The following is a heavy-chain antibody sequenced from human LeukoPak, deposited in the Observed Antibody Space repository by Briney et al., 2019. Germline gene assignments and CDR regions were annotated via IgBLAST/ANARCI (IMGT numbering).Heavy chain of an antibody. CDR1: GFTFSDYY. J-gene: IGHJ3*02. D-gene: IGHD3-10*01. V-gene: IGHV3-11*01. CDR2: ISSSGSTI. Sequence: PGGSLRLSCAASGFTFSDYYMSWIRQAPGKGLEWVSYISSSGSTIYYADSVKGRFTISRDNAKNSLYLQMNSLRAEDTAVYYCASEGDYYGSGSYFHAFDIWGQGTMVTVSS. CDR3: ASEGDYYGSGSYFHAFDI.